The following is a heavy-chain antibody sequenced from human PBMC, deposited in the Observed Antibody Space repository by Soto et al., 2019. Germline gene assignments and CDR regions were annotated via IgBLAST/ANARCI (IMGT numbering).Heavy chain of an antibody. CDR3: ASRDSRMVMGYFDY. D-gene: IGHD5-18*01. J-gene: IGHJ4*02. CDR1: GGSVSSGTYY. Sequence: QVQLQESGPGLVKPSETLSLTCTVSGGSVSSGTYYWSWIRQSPGKGLEWIGFIYYSGSTNYNPSLKSGVTISVDTSKNQFSLKLSSVTAADTAVYYWASRDSRMVMGYFDYWGQGTLVTVSS. CDR2: IYYSGST. V-gene: IGHV4-61*01.